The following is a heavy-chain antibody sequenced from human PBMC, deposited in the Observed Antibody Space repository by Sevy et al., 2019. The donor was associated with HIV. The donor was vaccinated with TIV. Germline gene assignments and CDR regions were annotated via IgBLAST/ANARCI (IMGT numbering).Heavy chain of an antibody. Sequence: GGSLRLSCAASGFTFSSYAMHWVRQAPGKGLEWVAVISYDGSNKYYADSVKGRFTISRDNSKNTLYLQMNSLRAEDTAVYYCARDNLWFGPFGYYMDVWGKGTTVTVSS. D-gene: IGHD3-10*01. CDR3: ARDNLWFGPFGYYMDV. V-gene: IGHV3-30-3*01. J-gene: IGHJ6*03. CDR1: GFTFSSYA. CDR2: ISYDGSNK.